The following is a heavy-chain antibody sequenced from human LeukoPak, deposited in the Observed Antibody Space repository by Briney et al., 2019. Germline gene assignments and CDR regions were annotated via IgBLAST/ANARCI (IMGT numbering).Heavy chain of an antibody. D-gene: IGHD5-12*01. Sequence: SETLSLTCTVSGGSTSSYYWSWIRQPPGKGLEWIGYIYYSGSTNYNPSLKSRVTISIDTSKNQFSLKLSSVTAADTAVYYCARVGYSGYDFALGYWGQGTLVTVSS. CDR2: IYYSGST. J-gene: IGHJ4*02. CDR3: ARVGYSGYDFALGY. V-gene: IGHV4-59*01. CDR1: GGSTSSYY.